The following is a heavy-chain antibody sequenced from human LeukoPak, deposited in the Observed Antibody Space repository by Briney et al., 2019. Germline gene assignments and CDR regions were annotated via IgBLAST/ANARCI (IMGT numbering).Heavy chain of an antibody. J-gene: IGHJ4*02. Sequence: SETLSLTCTVSGGSVSSGSYYWSWIRQPAGKGLEWIGRIYTSGSTNYNPSLKSRVTISVDTSKNQFSLKLSSVTAADTAVYYCARDLGYGEFDYWGQGTLVTVSS. CDR2: IYTSGST. D-gene: IGHD4-17*01. V-gene: IGHV4-61*02. CDR1: GGSVSSGSYY. CDR3: ARDLGYGEFDY.